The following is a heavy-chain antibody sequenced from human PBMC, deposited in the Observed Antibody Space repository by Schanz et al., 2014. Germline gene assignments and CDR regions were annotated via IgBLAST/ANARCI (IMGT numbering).Heavy chain of an antibody. J-gene: IGHJ4*02. Sequence: EVQLVESGGGLVQPGGSLRLSCLASGFAFSSYGMNWVRQAPGKGLEWVSYISGSSRTIYYADSMKGRFTVSRDNAENALYLQMNSLRAEDTGLYFCARGGSGSHYRLDYWGQGTLVTVSS. D-gene: IGHD1-26*01. CDR1: GFAFSSYG. CDR3: ARGGSGSHYRLDY. V-gene: IGHV3-48*01. CDR2: ISGSSRTI.